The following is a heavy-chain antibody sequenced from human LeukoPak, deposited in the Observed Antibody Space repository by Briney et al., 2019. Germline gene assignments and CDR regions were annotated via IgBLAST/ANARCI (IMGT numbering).Heavy chain of an antibody. D-gene: IGHD3-10*01. CDR1: GGSISSSTYY. CDR3: ARDLFGYYYYMDV. Sequence: PSETLSLTCTVSGGSISSSTYYWGWIRQPPGKGLEWIEYISYSGSTYYNPSLQSRVTISVDTSKNQFSLKLSSVTAADTAVYYCARDLFGYYYYMDVWGKGTTVTVSS. V-gene: IGHV4-39*07. J-gene: IGHJ6*03. CDR2: ISYSGST.